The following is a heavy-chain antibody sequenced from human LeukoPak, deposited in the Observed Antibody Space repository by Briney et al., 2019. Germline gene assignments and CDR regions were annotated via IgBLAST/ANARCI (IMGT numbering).Heavy chain of an antibody. CDR2: IIHILGIA. Sequence: SVKVSCKASGGTFIRYTISWVRQAPGQGLEWMGRIIHILGIANYAQKFQGRVTITADKSTSTAYMELSSLRSEDTAVYYCARLADSSGYYYLQAFDYWGQGAPVTASS. CDR1: GGTFIRYT. D-gene: IGHD3-22*01. V-gene: IGHV1-69*02. J-gene: IGHJ4*02. CDR3: ARLADSSGYYYLQAFDY.